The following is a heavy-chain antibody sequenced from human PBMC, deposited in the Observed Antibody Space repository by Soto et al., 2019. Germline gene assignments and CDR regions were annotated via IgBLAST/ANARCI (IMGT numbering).Heavy chain of an antibody. V-gene: IGHV3-73*01. CDR1: GFTFSGSA. Sequence: GGSLRLSCAASGFTFSGSAMHWVRQASGKGLEWVGRIRSKANSYATAYAASVKGRFTISRDDSKNTAYLQMNSLKTEDTAIYYCTRLTLDILTGYGFNWFDPWGQGTLVTVSS. J-gene: IGHJ5*02. CDR2: IRSKANSYAT. CDR3: TRLTLDILTGYGFNWFDP. D-gene: IGHD3-9*01.